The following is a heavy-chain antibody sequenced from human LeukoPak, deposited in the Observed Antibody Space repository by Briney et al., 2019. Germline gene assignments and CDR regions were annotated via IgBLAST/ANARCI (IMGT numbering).Heavy chain of an antibody. Sequence: PSETLSLTCTVSGGSISSSSYYWGWIRQPPGKGLEWIGSIYYSGSTYYNPSLKRRVTISVDTSKNQFSLKLSSVTAADTAVYYCARGGAARWFDPWGQGTLVTVSS. D-gene: IGHD6-13*01. CDR3: ARGGAARWFDP. J-gene: IGHJ5*02. CDR2: IYYSGST. CDR1: GGSISSSSYY. V-gene: IGHV4-39*01.